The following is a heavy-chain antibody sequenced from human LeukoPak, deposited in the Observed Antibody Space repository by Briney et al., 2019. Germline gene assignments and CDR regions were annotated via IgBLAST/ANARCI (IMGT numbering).Heavy chain of an antibody. Sequence: GGSLRLSCAASGFSFSYYWMSWVRQAPGKGLEWVANTKEDGSGSSYVDPVKGRFTISRDNAKNSLYLQMNRLRAEDTAVYDCAKGGVVGTRYYFDSWGQGTLATASS. CDR2: TKEDGSGS. V-gene: IGHV3-7*01. CDR1: GFSFSYYW. D-gene: IGHD2-15*01. J-gene: IGHJ4*02. CDR3: AKGGVVGTRYYFDS.